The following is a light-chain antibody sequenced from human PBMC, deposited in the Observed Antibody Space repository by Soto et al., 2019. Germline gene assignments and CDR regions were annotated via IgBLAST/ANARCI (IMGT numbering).Light chain of an antibody. V-gene: IGKV1-5*01. CDR3: KQYNTFWT. CDR2: DVS. CDR1: QTISNW. J-gene: IGKJ1*01. Sequence: DIHMTQSPSTLSASVGDRVTITCRASQTISNWLAWYQQKPGKAPKLLIYDVSSLESGVPSRLSGSGSGTEFTLNISSLQPDDPATYYCKQYNTFWTFRQGTTV.